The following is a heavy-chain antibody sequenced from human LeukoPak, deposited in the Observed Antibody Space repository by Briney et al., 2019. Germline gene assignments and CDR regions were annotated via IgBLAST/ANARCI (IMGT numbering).Heavy chain of an antibody. Sequence: ASVKVSCKASGYTFTSYGISWVRQAPGQGLEWMGWMDPKSGETNHAQKFQGRVIVTRDTSISTAYMELSRLRSDDTAVYYCALEVYYSDNSAFDYWGQGTLVTVSS. V-gene: IGHV1-2*02. J-gene: IGHJ4*02. CDR2: MDPKSGET. D-gene: IGHD3-22*01. CDR3: ALEVYYSDNSAFDY. CDR1: GYTFTSYG.